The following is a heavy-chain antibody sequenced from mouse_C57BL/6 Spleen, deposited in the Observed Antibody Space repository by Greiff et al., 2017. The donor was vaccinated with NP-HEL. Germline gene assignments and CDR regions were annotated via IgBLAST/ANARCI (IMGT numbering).Heavy chain of an antibody. CDR3: ARYPYDYDPYFDD. Sequence: VQLQESGAELMKPGASVKLSCKATGYTFTGYWIEWVKQRPGRGLEWIGEILPGSGGTNYNEKFKGKATFTADTSSNTAYMQLSSLTTEDSAIYYVARYPYDYDPYFDDWGKGTTLTVSS. CDR1: GYTFTGYW. V-gene: IGHV1-9*01. CDR2: ILPGSGGT. J-gene: IGHJ2*01. D-gene: IGHD2-4*01.